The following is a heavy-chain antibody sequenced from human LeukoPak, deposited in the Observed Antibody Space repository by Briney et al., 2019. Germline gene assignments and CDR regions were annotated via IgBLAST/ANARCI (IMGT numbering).Heavy chain of an antibody. V-gene: IGHV3-23*01. D-gene: IGHD1-26*01. Sequence: GGSLRLSCAGSGFNFSSFVMTWVRQAPGKGLEWVSSISASGRGTYYADSVKGRFTISRDNSKNTLYLQMNSLRAEDTAVYYCARGAVAGANFDYWGLGTLVTVSS. CDR2: ISASGRGT. CDR1: GFNFSSFV. CDR3: ARGAVAGANFDY. J-gene: IGHJ4*02.